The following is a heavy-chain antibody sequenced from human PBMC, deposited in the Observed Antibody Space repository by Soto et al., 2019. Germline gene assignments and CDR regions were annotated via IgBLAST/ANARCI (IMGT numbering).Heavy chain of an antibody. CDR2: ISNDGSNK. D-gene: IGHD6-6*01. CDR1: GFTFSSYG. V-gene: IGHV3-30*18. Sequence: GGSLRLSCAASGFTFSSYGMHWVRQAPGKGLEWVAVISNDGSNKYYADSVKGRFTISRDNSKNTLYLQMNSLRAEDTAVDYCAKGAHHNIAARPTLCDYWGQGTLVTVSS. J-gene: IGHJ4*02. CDR3: AKGAHHNIAARPTLCDY.